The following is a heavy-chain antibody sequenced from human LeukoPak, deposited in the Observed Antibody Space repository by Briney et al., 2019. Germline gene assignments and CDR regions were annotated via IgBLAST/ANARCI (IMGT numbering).Heavy chain of an antibody. CDR1: GYTFTSYR. D-gene: IGHD3-3*01. CDR3: ARRSTIFGMVTAFDY. CDR2: IHPGDSEI. J-gene: IGHJ4*02. V-gene: IGHV5-51*01. Sequence: GESLLISCQGAGYTFTSYRIAWVRRLPGKGLEWMGIIHPGDSEITYSPSFQGRVTISADKSINTAYLQWSGLKASDTAMYYCARRSTIFGMVTAFDYWGQGTPVTVSS.